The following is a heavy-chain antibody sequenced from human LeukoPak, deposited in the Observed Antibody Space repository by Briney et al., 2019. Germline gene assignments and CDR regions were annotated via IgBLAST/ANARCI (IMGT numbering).Heavy chain of an antibody. Sequence: GGSLRLSCAASGFTFAGYAMSWVRQAPGKGLEWVSAASGSTTNTYYADSVKGRFTISRDNAKNSLYLQMNSLRAEDTAVYYCARGRSLEEDSTGYFGYWGQGTLVTVSS. D-gene: IGHD3-22*01. V-gene: IGHV3-21*01. J-gene: IGHJ4*02. CDR2: ASGSTTNT. CDR1: GFTFAGYA. CDR3: ARGRSLEEDSTGYFGY.